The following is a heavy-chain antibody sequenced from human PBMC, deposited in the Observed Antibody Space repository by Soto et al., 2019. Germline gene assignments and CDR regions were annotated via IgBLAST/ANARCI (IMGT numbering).Heavy chain of an antibody. D-gene: IGHD6-25*01. J-gene: IGHJ4*02. Sequence: SETLSLTCTVSGGSISSYYWSWIRQPPGKGLEWIGYIYYSGSTNYNPSLKSRVTISVDTSKNQFSLKLSSVTAADTAVYYCARNPRGDSNGGKYYFDYWGQGTLVTVSS. V-gene: IGHV4-59*01. CDR1: GGSISSYY. CDR3: ARNPRGDSNGGKYYFDY. CDR2: IYYSGST.